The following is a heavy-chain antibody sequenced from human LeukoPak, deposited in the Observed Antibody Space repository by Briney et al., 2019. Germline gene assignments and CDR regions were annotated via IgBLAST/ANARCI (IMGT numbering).Heavy chain of an antibody. Sequence: GGSLRLSCAASGFTFSSYAMHWVLQAPGKGLEWVAVISYDGSNKYYADSVKGRFTISRDNSKNTLYLQMNSLRAEDTAVYYCARVPYSSGWYGNYFDYWGQGTLVTVSS. D-gene: IGHD6-19*01. CDR1: GFTFSSYA. V-gene: IGHV3-30*04. CDR2: ISYDGSNK. J-gene: IGHJ4*02. CDR3: ARVPYSSGWYGNYFDY.